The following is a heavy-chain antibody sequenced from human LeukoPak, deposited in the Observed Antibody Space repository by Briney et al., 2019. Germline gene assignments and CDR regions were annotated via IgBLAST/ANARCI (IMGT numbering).Heavy chain of an antibody. CDR3: AKDMEAAADYYFDY. CDR1: GFTFSSYA. CDR2: ISYDGSNK. V-gene: IGHV3-30-3*01. J-gene: IGHJ4*02. Sequence: GRSLRLSCAASGFTFSSYAMHWVRQAPGKGLEWVAVISYDGSNKYYADSVKGRFTISRDNSKNTLYLQMNSLRAEDTAVYYCAKDMEAAADYYFDYWGQGTLVTVSS. D-gene: IGHD6-13*01.